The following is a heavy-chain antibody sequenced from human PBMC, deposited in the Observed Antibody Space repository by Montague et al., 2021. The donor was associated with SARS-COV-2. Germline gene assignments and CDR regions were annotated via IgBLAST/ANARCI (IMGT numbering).Heavy chain of an antibody. CDR2: INHSGST. Sequence: SETLSLTCAVYGGSFSDYYWSRIRQPPGKGLEWSGEINHSGSTNYNPSLKSRVTISVDTSNNQLSLRLSSVTAADTAVYYCARQVGGGLWYFDLWGRGTLVTVSS. V-gene: IGHV4-34*01. J-gene: IGHJ2*01. CDR1: GGSFSDYY. D-gene: IGHD1-26*01. CDR3: ARQVGGGLWYFDL.